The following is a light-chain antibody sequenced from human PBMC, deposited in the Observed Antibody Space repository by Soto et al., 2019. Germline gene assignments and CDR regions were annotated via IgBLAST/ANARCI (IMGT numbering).Light chain of an antibody. CDR3: HQYGSSPDT. Sequence: EIVLTQSPGTLSLSPGERATLSCRASQSVSSDLAWYQQKFGQAPRLLIYSASLRATGIPDTFSGHGSGTDFTLTISRLELEDFAVYYCHQYGSSPDTFGQGTKLEIK. J-gene: IGKJ2*01. CDR1: QSVSSD. V-gene: IGKV3-20*01. CDR2: SAS.